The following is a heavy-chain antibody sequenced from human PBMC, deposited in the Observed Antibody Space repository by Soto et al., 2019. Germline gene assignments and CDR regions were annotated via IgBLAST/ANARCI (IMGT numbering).Heavy chain of an antibody. J-gene: IGHJ4*02. V-gene: IGHV1-2*02. CDR1: GYTFTGYY. Sequence: ASVKVSCKASGYTFTGYYMHWVRQAPGQGLEWMGWINPNSGGTNYAQKFQGRVTMTRDTSISTAYMELSRLRSDDTAVYYCARGLWLTMIVVVLGGYWGQGTLVTVSS. CDR3: ARGLWLTMIVVVLGGY. CDR2: INPNSGGT. D-gene: IGHD3-22*01.